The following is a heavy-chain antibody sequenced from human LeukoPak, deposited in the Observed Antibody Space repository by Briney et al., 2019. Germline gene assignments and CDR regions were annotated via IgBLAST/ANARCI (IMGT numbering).Heavy chain of an antibody. D-gene: IGHD3-10*01. CDR2: IKQDGNDE. J-gene: IGHJ4*02. Sequence: GGSLRLSCAASGFTFSSYWMSWVRQAPGKGLEWVANIKQDGNDEYYVDSVKGRFTISRDNSKNTLYLQMNSLRAEDTAVYYCAKGFALLWFGELLGYWGQGTLVTVSS. CDR1: GFTFSSYW. CDR3: AKGFALLWFGELLGY. V-gene: IGHV3-7*03.